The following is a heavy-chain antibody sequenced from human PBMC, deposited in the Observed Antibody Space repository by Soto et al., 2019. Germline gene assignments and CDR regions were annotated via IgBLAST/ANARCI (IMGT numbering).Heavy chain of an antibody. CDR2: ISYDGSNK. CDR3: ARAGGATDY. J-gene: IGHJ4*02. V-gene: IGHV3-30-3*01. CDR1: GFTFSSYA. D-gene: IGHD3-16*01. Sequence: QVQLVESGGGVVQPGRSLRLSCAASGFTFSSYAMHWVRQAPGKGLEWVAVISYDGSNKYYADSVKGRFTISRDNSKNTLYLQMNSLRAEATAVYYCARAGGATDYWGQGTLVTVSS.